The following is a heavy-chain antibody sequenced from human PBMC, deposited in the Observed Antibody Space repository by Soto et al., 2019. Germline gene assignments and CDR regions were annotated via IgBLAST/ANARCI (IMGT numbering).Heavy chain of an antibody. CDR3: ARHAPFGVVRYYYYGMDV. J-gene: IGHJ6*02. CDR2: IYYSGST. D-gene: IGHD3-3*01. Sequence: SETLSLTCTVSGGSISSGDYYWSWIRQPPGKGLEWIGYIYYSGSTFYNPSLKSRVTISVDTSKNQFSLKLSSVTAADTAVYYCARHAPFGVVRYYYYGMDVWGQGTTVTVSS. CDR1: GGSISSGDYY. V-gene: IGHV4-30-4*01.